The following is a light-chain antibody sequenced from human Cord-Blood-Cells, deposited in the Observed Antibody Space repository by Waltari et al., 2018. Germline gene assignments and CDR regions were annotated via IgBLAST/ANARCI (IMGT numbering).Light chain of an antibody. CDR2: AAS. CDR3: QQSYSTPGT. CDR1: QSISSY. V-gene: IGKV1-39*01. J-gene: IGKJ1*01. Sequence: DIQMTQSPPPPSSSVGDRVTITCRASQSISSYLNWYQQKPGQAPKLLIYAASSLQSGVPSRFSGSGSGTDFTLTISSLQPEDFAAYYCQQSYSTPGTFGQGTKVEIK.